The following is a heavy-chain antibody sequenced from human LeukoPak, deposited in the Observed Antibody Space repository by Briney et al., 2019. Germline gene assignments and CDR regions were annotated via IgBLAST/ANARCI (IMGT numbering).Heavy chain of an antibody. CDR1: GFKFGSSA. Sequence: GGSLRLSCAASGFKFGSSAMSWVRQAPGKGPEWVSTFSRSGPDTYYADSVKGRFTIFRDNSKNTLYLQMNSLRAEDTAVYYCAKGSLGSWYYFDYWGQGTLVTVSS. CDR2: FSRSGPDT. D-gene: IGHD6-13*01. V-gene: IGHV3-23*01. CDR3: AKGSLGSWYYFDY. J-gene: IGHJ4*02.